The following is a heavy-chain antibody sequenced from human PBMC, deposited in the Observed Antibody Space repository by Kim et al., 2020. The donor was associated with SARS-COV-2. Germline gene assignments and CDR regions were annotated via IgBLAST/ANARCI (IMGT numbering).Heavy chain of an antibody. Sequence: YYNPSLKSRVTISVDTSKNQFSLKLSSVTAADTAVYYCARDGNGDKYFQHWGQGTLVTVSS. D-gene: IGHD4-17*01. CDR3: ARDGNGDKYFQH. J-gene: IGHJ1*01. V-gene: IGHV4-31*02.